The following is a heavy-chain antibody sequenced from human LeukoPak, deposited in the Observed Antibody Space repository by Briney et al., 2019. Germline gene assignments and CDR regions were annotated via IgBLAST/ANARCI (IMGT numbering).Heavy chain of an antibody. J-gene: IGHJ4*02. CDR1: GYTFTSYG. Sequence: ASVKVSCKASGYTFTSYGISWVRQAPGQGLEWMGWISVYNGNTNYAQKLQGRVTMTTDTSTGTAYMELRSLRSDDTAVYYCARDLGYSGSSAPDYWGQGTLVTVSS. V-gene: IGHV1-18*01. D-gene: IGHD1-26*01. CDR3: ARDLGYSGSSAPDY. CDR2: ISVYNGNT.